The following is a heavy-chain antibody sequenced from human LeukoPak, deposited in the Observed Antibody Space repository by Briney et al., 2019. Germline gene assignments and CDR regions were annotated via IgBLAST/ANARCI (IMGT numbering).Heavy chain of an antibody. CDR1: GFTFSSYE. Sequence: GGSLRLSCAASGFTFSSYEMNWVRQAPGKGLVWVSRINIDGSTTNYADSVKGRFTISRDNAKNTLYLQMNTLRAEDTAVYYCARGGAARPDYWGRGMLVSVSS. V-gene: IGHV3-74*01. CDR3: ARGGAARPDY. CDR2: INIDGSTT. D-gene: IGHD6-6*01. J-gene: IGHJ4*02.